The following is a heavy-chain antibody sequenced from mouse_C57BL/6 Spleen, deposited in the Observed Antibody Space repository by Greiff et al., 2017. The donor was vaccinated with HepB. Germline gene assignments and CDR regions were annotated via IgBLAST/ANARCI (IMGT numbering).Heavy chain of an antibody. CDR3: ARDRDGNYFDY. D-gene: IGHD2-1*01. Sequence: EVKLVESGGGLVKPGGSLKLSCAASGFTFSSYAMSWVRQTPEKRLEWVATISDGGSYTYYPDNVKGRFTISRDNAKNNLYMQMSHLKSEDTAMYYCARDRDGNYFDYGGQGTTLTVSS. V-gene: IGHV5-4*01. J-gene: IGHJ2*01. CDR1: GFTFSSYA. CDR2: ISDGGSYT.